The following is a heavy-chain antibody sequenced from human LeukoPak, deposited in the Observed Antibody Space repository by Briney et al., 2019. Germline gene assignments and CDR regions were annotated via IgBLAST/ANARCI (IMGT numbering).Heavy chain of an antibody. CDR3: ASPPRYSAYERRYGMDV. V-gene: IGHV1-69*01. Sequence: GSSVKVSCKASGGTFNSYAISWVRQAPGQGLGLMGVIIPIFGTTNYAQKFQGRVTITADESASTAYMELSSLRSEDTAMYYCASPPRYSAYERRYGMDVWGKGTTVIVSS. J-gene: IGHJ6*04. CDR2: IIPIFGTT. D-gene: IGHD5-12*01. CDR1: GGTFNSYA.